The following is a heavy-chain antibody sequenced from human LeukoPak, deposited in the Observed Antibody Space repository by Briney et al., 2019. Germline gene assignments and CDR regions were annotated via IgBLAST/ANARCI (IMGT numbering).Heavy chain of an antibody. D-gene: IGHD1-26*01. CDR2: INHSGST. Sequence: SETLSLTCAVYGGSFSGYYWSWIRQPPGKGPEWIGEINHSGSTNYNPSLKSRVTISVDTSKNQFSLKLSSVTAADTAVYYCASGSYNYFDYWGQGTLVTVSS. V-gene: IGHV4-34*01. J-gene: IGHJ4*02. CDR1: GGSFSGYY. CDR3: ASGSYNYFDY.